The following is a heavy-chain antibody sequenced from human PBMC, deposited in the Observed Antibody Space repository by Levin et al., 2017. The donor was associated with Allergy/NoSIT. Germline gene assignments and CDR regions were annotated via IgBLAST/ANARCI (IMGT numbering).Heavy chain of an antibody. J-gene: IGHJ4*02. CDR2: IYHSGST. D-gene: IGHD2-15*01. V-gene: IGHV4-30-2*01. CDR1: GGSISSGGYS. CDR3: ARGHCSGGSCYSVWYFDY. Sequence: SETLSLTCAVSGGSISSGGYSWSWIRQPPGTGLEWIGYIYHSGSTYYNPSLKSRVTISVDRSKNQFSLKLSSVTAADTAVYYCARGHCSGGSCYSVWYFDYWGQGTLVTVSS.